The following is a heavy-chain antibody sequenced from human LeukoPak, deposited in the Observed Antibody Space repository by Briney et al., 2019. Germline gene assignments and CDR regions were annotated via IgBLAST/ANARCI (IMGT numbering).Heavy chain of an antibody. D-gene: IGHD3-10*01. V-gene: IGHV4-4*07. J-gene: IGHJ6*02. Sequence: PSETLSLTCSVSGGSISSYYWSWIRQPAGKGLEWIGRIYTSGSTNYNPSLKSRVTMSVDTSKNQFSLKLSSVTAADTAVYYCARERMVRGVICPGYYYGMDVWGQGTTVTVSS. CDR1: GGSISSYY. CDR2: IYTSGST. CDR3: ARERMVRGVICPGYYYGMDV.